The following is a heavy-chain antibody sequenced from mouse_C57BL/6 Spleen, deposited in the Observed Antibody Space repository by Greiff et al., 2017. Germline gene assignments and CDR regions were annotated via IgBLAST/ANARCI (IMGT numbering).Heavy chain of an antibody. CDR1: GYTFTSYW. J-gene: IGHJ2*01. CDR2: IHPNSGST. D-gene: IGHD2-5*01. CDR3: ARRAYYSNYEDY. Sequence: QVQLQHPGAELVKPGASVKLSCKASGYTFTSYWMHWVKQRPGQGLEWIGMIHPNSGSTNYNEKFKSKATLTVDKSSSTAYMQLSSLTSEDSAVYYCARRAYYSNYEDYWGQGTTLTVSS. V-gene: IGHV1-64*01.